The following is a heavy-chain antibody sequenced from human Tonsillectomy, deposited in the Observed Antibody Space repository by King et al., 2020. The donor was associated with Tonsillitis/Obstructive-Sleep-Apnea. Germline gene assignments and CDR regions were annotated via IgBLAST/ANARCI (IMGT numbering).Heavy chain of an antibody. D-gene: IGHD2-15*01. CDR3: ASAYCSVGSCSSLGY. CDR1: GYTFTSYY. CDR2: INPSGGST. J-gene: IGHJ4*02. V-gene: IGHV1-46*01. Sequence: VQLVQSGAEVKKPGASVKVSCKASGYTFTSYYMHWVRQAPGQGLEWMGIINPSGGSTTYAQKFQGRVTMTRDTSTSTVYMELSSLRSEDTAVYYCASAYCSVGSCSSLGYWGEGSLGSVSS.